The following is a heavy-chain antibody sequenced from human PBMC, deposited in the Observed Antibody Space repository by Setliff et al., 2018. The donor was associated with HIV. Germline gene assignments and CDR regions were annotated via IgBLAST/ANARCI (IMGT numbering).Heavy chain of an antibody. CDR2: IYFSGGT. V-gene: IGHV4-31*03. CDR3: ANLGGPPAAEGPWFDP. Sequence: SETLSLTCTVSGGSISSGAYYWSWVRQHPGKGLEWIGHIYFSGGTYSNPSLKSRVTISVDTSKNQFSLKLSSVTAADTAMYYCANLGGPPAAEGPWFDPWGQGTLVTVSS. D-gene: IGHD2-2*01. CDR1: GGSISSGAYY. J-gene: IGHJ5*02.